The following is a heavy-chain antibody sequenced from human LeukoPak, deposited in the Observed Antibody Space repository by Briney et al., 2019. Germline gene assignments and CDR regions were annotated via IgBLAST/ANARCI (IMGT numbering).Heavy chain of an antibody. V-gene: IGHV3-23*01. CDR3: ATALGSSWLTQELYYYHGMDV. D-gene: IGHD6-13*01. Sequence: GGSLRLSCAASGFSFSGYWMSWVRQTPGKGLEWVSAISGSGGSTYYADSVKGRFTISRDNSKNTLYLQMNSLRAEDTAVYYCATALGSSWLTQELYYYHGMDVWGQGTTVTVSS. CDR2: ISGSGGST. CDR1: GFSFSGYW. J-gene: IGHJ6*02.